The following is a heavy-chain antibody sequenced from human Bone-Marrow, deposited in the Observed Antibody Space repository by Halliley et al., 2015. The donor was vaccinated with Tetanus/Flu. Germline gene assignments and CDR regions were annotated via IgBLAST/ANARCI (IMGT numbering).Heavy chain of an antibody. Sequence: IYSSGSTNYADSGKGRFTISRPDFKNTVYLQMNSLRVEDTAVYYCARGGAYCGGDCYGPPFDYWGPGTLVTVSS. CDR3: ARGGAYCGGDCYGPPFDY. J-gene: IGHJ4*02. D-gene: IGHD2-21*02. CDR2: IYSSGST. V-gene: IGHV3-53*01.